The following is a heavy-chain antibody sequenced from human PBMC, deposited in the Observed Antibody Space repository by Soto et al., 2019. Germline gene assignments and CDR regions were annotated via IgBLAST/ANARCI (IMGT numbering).Heavy chain of an antibody. Sequence: EVQLLESGGGLVQPGGSLRLSCAASGFTFSSYAMSWVRQAPGKGLEWVSAISGSGGSTFYADSVKGRFTISRDNSKNTLYLQMNSLRAEDTAVYYCAKYWTIFGVVPDYWGQGTLVTVSS. CDR1: GFTFSSYA. J-gene: IGHJ4*02. CDR3: AKYWTIFGVVPDY. D-gene: IGHD3-3*01. CDR2: ISGSGGST. V-gene: IGHV3-23*01.